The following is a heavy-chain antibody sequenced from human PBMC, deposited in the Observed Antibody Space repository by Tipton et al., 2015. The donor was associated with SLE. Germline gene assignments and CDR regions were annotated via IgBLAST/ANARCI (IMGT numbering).Heavy chain of an antibody. D-gene: IGHD5-12*01. CDR2: IKQDGSEK. J-gene: IGHJ4*02. Sequence: AVSGFTFSSFWMSWVRQAPGKGPEWVANIKQDGSEKHYGDSVKGQFTISRDNSKNTIHLQMNSLRAEDTATYYCAKDTGASGYDLLDQWGQGVLVIVSS. CDR3: AKDTGASGYDLLDQ. V-gene: IGHV3-7*05. CDR1: GFTFSSFW.